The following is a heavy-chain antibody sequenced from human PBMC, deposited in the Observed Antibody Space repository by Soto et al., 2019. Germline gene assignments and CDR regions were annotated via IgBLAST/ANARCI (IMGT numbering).Heavy chain of an antibody. D-gene: IGHD2-2*01. V-gene: IGHV4-39*01. J-gene: IGHJ5*02. CDR2: IFYSGTT. CDR1: GGSISTSSYY. Sequence: PSETLSLTSTVSGGSISTSSYYWGWIRQPPGKGLEWIGSIFYSGTTYYNPSLKSRVTISVDTSKNQFSLKLSSVTVGDTAIYYCARHAILWVPAAIGPWGQGALVTVSS. CDR3: ARHAILWVPAAIGP.